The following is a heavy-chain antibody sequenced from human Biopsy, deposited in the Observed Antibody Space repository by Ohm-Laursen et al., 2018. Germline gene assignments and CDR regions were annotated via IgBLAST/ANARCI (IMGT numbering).Heavy chain of an antibody. D-gene: IGHD2-2*01. J-gene: IGHJ6*02. CDR3: ARESALKWYQSLSYFSGMDV. Sequence: SLRLSCAASGFIFSTYTMNWVRQAPGEGPEWVSSISSRSSDIYYADSVKGRFTISRDNAKNSLFLHMNSLRAEDTAVYYCARESALKWYQSLSYFSGMDVWGQGTTVTVSS. CDR2: ISSRSSDI. CDR1: GFIFSTYT. V-gene: IGHV3-21*01.